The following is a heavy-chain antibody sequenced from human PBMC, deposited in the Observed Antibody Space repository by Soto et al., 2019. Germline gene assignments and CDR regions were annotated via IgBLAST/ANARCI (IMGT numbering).Heavy chain of an antibody. V-gene: IGHV4-31*03. J-gene: IGHJ6*02. Sequence: SETLSLTCTVSGGSISSGGYYWSWIRQHPGKGLEWIGYIYYSGSTYYNPSLKSRVTISVDTSKNQFSLKLSSVTAADTAVYYCARDMGVLLWFGESPLGMDVWGQGTTVTV. CDR3: ARDMGVLLWFGESPLGMDV. D-gene: IGHD3-10*01. CDR2: IYYSGST. CDR1: GGSISSGGYY.